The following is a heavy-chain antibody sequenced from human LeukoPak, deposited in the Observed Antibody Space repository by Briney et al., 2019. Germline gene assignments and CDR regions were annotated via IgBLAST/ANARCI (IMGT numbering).Heavy chain of an antibody. J-gene: IGHJ4*02. CDR3: AKVEGGGMLRYFDY. CDR2: ISSSGSTI. V-gene: IGHV3-48*03. Sequence: PGGSLRLSCAASGFTFSSYEMNWVRQAPGKGLEWVSYISSSGSTIYYADSVKGRFTISRDNAKDSLYLQMNSLRAEDTAVYYCAKVEGGGMLRYFDYWGQGTLVAVSS. CDR1: GFTFSSYE. D-gene: IGHD3-16*01.